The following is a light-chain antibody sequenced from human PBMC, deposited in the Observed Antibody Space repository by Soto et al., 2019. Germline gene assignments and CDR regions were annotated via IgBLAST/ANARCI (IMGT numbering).Light chain of an antibody. CDR3: QQSYSAPYT. CDR1: LSIYSY. V-gene: IGKV1-39*01. Sequence: DIPMTQSPSSLSASVGDRVTITCRASLSIYSYLNWYHQKPGKAPKLLIYAASNLQSGVPSRFSGSGSGTDFTLSISSLQPEDVATYYCQQSYSAPYTVGQGTKLEI. CDR2: AAS. J-gene: IGKJ2*01.